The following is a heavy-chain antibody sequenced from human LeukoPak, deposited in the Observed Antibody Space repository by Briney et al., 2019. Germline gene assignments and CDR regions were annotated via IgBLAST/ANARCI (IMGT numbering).Heavy chain of an antibody. J-gene: IGHJ4*02. V-gene: IGHV4-59*01. Sequence: SETLSLTCTVSGGSISSYYWSWIRQPPGKGLEWIGYMRYSGSTNYNPSLKSRVTISVDTSKNQFSLKLSSVTAADTAVYYCARDFPERGGSGTYFDYWGQGTLVTVSS. CDR1: GGSISSYY. D-gene: IGHD3-10*01. CDR3: ARDFPERGGSGTYFDY. CDR2: MRYSGST.